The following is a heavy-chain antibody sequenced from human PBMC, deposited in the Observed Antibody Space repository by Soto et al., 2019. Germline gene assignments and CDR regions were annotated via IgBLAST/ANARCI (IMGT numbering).Heavy chain of an antibody. CDR3: AKDQGYGDPIYYYYHMDV. CDR2: ISGSGGST. D-gene: IGHD4-17*01. Sequence: EVQLLESGGGLVQPGGSLRLSCAASGFTFSSYAMSWVRQAPGKGLEWVSAISGSGGSTYYADSVKGRFTISRDNSKNTLYLQMNSLRAEDTAVYYCAKDQGYGDPIYYYYHMDVWGKGTTVTVSS. J-gene: IGHJ6*03. V-gene: IGHV3-23*01. CDR1: GFTFSSYA.